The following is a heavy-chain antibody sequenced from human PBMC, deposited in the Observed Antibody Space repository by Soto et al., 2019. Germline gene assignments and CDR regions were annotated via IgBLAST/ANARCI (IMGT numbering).Heavy chain of an antibody. J-gene: IGHJ3*02. CDR1: GDSIGTYY. Sequence: PSETLSLTCNVSGDSIGTYYWTWIRQPPGKGLEWIAYMYYRGSINYNPSLKSRVTISVDTSKNQFSLKLRSVTAADTAIYYCARLEWDLLPAGFDIWGQGTLVTVSS. CDR2: MYYRGSI. V-gene: IGHV4-59*01. D-gene: IGHD1-26*01. CDR3: ARLEWDLLPAGFDI.